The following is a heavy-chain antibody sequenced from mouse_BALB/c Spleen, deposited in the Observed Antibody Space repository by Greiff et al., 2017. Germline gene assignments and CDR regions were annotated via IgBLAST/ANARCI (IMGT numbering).Heavy chain of an antibody. V-gene: IGHV5-6-4*01. CDR1: GFTFSSYT. CDR3: TRDPYGNYYFDY. Sequence: EVQLVESGAGLVRPGGSLKFSCAASGFTFSSYTMSWVRQTPEKRLEWVATISSGGSYTYYPDSVKGRFTITRDNAKNTLYLQMSSLKSEDTAMYYCTRDPYGNYYFDYWGQGTTLTVSS. J-gene: IGHJ2*01. D-gene: IGHD2-10*02. CDR2: ISSGGSYT.